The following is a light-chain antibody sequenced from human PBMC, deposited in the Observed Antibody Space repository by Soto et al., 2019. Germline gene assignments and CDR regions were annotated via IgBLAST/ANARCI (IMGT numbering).Light chain of an antibody. Sequence: DIQMTQSPSAMSTSVGGRITITCRASQGISNYLAWFQQKPEKAPRRLIYAASSLQSGVPSRFSGSGSGTEFTLTINSLQPEDFPPYYCLQHYNGPTFGGGTRVE. V-gene: IGKV1-17*03. CDR2: AAS. CDR1: QGISNY. CDR3: LQHYNGPT. J-gene: IGKJ4*02.